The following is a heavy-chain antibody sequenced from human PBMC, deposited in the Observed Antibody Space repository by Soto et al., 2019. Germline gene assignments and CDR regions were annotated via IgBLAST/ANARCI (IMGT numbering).Heavy chain of an antibody. J-gene: IGHJ4*02. CDR1: GYTFSTYG. Sequence: ASVKVSCKASGYTFSTYGISWVRQAPGQGLEWMGWISAYNGNTNYEQKLQGRLTMTTDTSTNTAYMELRSLRSDDTAVYYCARDSEWELLHRYWVQGTLVTVSS. V-gene: IGHV1-18*01. CDR2: ISAYNGNT. CDR3: ARDSEWELLHRY. D-gene: IGHD1-26*01.